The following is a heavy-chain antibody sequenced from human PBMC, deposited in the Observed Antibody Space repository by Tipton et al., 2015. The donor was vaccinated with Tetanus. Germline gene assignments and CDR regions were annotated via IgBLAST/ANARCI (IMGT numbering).Heavy chain of an antibody. V-gene: IGHV4-31*03. Sequence: TLSLTCTVSGGSISSGGYYWSWIRRHPGKGLEWIGYIYYSGSTYYNPSLKSRVTISVDTSKNQFSLKLSSVTAADTAVYYCARAPTSSGYYPYYFDYWGQGTLVTVSS. CDR1: GGSISSGGYY. J-gene: IGHJ4*02. CDR3: ARAPTSSGYYPYYFDY. CDR2: IYYSGST. D-gene: IGHD3-22*01.